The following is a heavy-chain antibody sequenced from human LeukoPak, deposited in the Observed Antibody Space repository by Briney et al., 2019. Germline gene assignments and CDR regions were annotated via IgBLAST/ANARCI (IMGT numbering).Heavy chain of an antibody. V-gene: IGHV4-61*02. CDR3: ARLELRWYFDL. CDR1: GGSISSGSYY. J-gene: IGHJ2*01. D-gene: IGHD3-10*01. CDR2: IYTSGST. Sequence: SETLSLTCTVSGGSISSGSYYWSWIRQPAGKGLEWIGRIYTSGSTNYNPSLKSRVTISVDTSKNQFSLKLSSVTAADTAVYYCARLELRWYFDLWGRGTLVTVSS.